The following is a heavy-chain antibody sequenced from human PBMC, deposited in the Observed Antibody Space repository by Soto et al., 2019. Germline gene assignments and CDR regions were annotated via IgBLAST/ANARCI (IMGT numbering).Heavy chain of an antibody. CDR3: AKDVCGSGTFCHFDY. CDR1: EFTFTSYA. Sequence: EVQLLESGGGLVQPGGSLRLSCAASEFTFTSYAMSWVRQAPGKGLEWVSAVGSDGGSTYYADSVRGRLTVSRDNSQNTLYLQMNNLRAEDTAVYYCAKDVCGSGTFCHFDYWGQGTLVTVSS. D-gene: IGHD3-10*01. V-gene: IGHV3-23*01. J-gene: IGHJ4*02. CDR2: VGSDGGST.